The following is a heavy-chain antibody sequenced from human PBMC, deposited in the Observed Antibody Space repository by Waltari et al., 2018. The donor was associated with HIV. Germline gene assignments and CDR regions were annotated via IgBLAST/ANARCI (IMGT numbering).Heavy chain of an antibody. Sequence: QVQLQESGPGLVKPSETLSLTCTVPGGSISSHYSSWIRQPPGKGLEWIGYIYHSGSTNYNPSLMSRVTISVDTSNNEFSLKLSSVTAADTAVYYCARGAALDYWGQGTLITVSS. CDR2: IYHSGST. V-gene: IGHV4-59*11. J-gene: IGHJ4*02. D-gene: IGHD6-6*01. CDR3: ARGAALDY. CDR1: GGSISSHY.